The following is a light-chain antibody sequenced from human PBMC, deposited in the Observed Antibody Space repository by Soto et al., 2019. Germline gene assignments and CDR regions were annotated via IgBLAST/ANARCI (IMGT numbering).Light chain of an antibody. CDR1: QSLVYGDGNTY. V-gene: IGKV2-30*01. J-gene: IGKJ2*01. CDR3: MQGAHWPLYT. Sequence: DVVMTQSPLSLPVTLGQPASISCRSSQSLVYGDGNTYLNWFHQRPGQSPRRLIYKVSNRDSGVPDRFSGSGSGTDFTLKISRVEAEDVGVYYCMQGAHWPLYTFGQGTKLEIK. CDR2: KVS.